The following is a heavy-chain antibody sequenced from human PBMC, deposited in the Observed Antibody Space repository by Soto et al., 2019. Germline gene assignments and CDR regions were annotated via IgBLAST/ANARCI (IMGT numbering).Heavy chain of an antibody. V-gene: IGHV4-39*01. CDR1: GGSISSTSYH. Sequence: QLQLQESGPGLVKPSETLSLTCTVSGGSISSTSYHWGWISQPPGKGLEWIGSIYYSGNTYYNPSLKSRVTISADMSKNRLSLNLTSVTAADTAVYYCARQWVGAGDSCGQGTVVTVSS. CDR2: IYYSGNT. J-gene: IGHJ4*02. D-gene: IGHD1-26*01. CDR3: ARQWVGAGDS.